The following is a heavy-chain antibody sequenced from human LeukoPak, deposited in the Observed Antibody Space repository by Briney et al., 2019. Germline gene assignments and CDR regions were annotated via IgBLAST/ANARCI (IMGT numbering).Heavy chain of an antibody. CDR2: IYYSGST. CDR1: GGSISSYC. J-gene: IGHJ4*02. D-gene: IGHD2-2*01. V-gene: IGHV4-59*08. Sequence: PSETLSLTCTVSGGSISSYCWSWIRQPPGKGLEWVGYIYYSGSTNYNPSLKSRVTTSVDTSKNQLSLKLISVTAADTAVYYCARVIGYCSSTSCFGYFDYWGQGTLVTVSS. CDR3: ARVIGYCSSTSCFGYFDY.